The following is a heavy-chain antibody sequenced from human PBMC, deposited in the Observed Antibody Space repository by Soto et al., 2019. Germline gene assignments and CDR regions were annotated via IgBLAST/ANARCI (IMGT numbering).Heavy chain of an antibody. V-gene: IGHV3-23*01. CDR3: AKVGRGSSLTYYYYYMDV. J-gene: IGHJ6*03. Sequence: GGSLRLSCAASGFTFSSYAMCWVRQAPGKGLEWVSAISGSGGSTYYADSVKGRFTISRDNSKNTLYLQMNSLRAEDTAVYYCAKVGRGSSLTYYYYYMDVWGKGTTVTVSS. CDR2: ISGSGGST. CDR1: GFTFSSYA. D-gene: IGHD6-13*01.